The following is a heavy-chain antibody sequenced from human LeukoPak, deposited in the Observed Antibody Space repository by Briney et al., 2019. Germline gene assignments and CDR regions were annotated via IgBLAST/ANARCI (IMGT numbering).Heavy chain of an antibody. CDR2: INHSGST. D-gene: IGHD3-3*01. CDR3: ASNDRNDFWSGPYYYYGMDV. Sequence: ASETLSLTCAVYGGSFSGYYWSWIRQPPGKGLEWIGEINHSGSTNYNPSLKSRVTISVDTSKNQFSLKLSSVTAADTAVYYCASNDRNDFWSGPYYYYGMDVWGQGTTVTVSS. V-gene: IGHV4-34*01. J-gene: IGHJ6*02. CDR1: GGSFSGYY.